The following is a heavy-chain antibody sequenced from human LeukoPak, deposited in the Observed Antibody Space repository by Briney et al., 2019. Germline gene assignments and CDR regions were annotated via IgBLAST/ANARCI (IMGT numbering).Heavy chain of an antibody. CDR1: GGSISSYY. J-gene: IGHJ5*02. D-gene: IGHD3-10*01. CDR2: IYTSGST. Sequence: SSETLSLTCTVSGGSISSYYWSWIRQPAGKGLEWIGRIYTSGSTNYNPSLKSRVTMSVDTSKNQFSLKLSSVTAADTAVCYCARDLIRFVRGNWFDPGAREPWSPSPQ. V-gene: IGHV4-4*07. CDR3: ARDLIRFVRGNWFDP.